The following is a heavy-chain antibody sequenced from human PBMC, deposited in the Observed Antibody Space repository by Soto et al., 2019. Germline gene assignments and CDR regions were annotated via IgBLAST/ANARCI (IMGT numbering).Heavy chain of an antibody. CDR3: AQKAQTYYYDSAFWY. CDR1: GFSLSTSGVG. V-gene: IGHV2-5*02. CDR2: IYWDDDK. D-gene: IGHD3-22*01. J-gene: IGHJ4*02. Sequence: QITLKESGPTLVKPTQTLTLTCTFSGFSLSTSGVGVGWIRQPPGKALEWLALIYWDDDKRYSPSLKSRLTITKDTSKNQLVLTMTNMDPVDTATYYCAQKAQTYYYDSAFWYWGQGTLVTVSS.